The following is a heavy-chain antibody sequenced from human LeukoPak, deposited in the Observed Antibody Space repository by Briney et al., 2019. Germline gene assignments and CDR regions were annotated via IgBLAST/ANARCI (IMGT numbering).Heavy chain of an antibody. CDR2: IYYSGST. CDR1: GGSISSYY. J-gene: IGHJ4*02. D-gene: IGHD3-10*01. Sequence: SETLSLTCTVSGGSISSYYWSWIRQPPGKGLEWIGYIYYSGSTNYNPSLKSRVTISVDTSKNQFSLKLSSVTAADTAVYYCARLGPHGTQYYYGSGRQAFDYWGQGTLVTVSS. V-gene: IGHV4-59*01. CDR3: ARLGPHGTQYYYGSGRQAFDY.